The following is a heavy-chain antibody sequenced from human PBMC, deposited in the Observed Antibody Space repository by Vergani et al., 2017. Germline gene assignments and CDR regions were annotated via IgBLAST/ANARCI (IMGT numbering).Heavy chain of an antibody. Sequence: QVKLQESGPGLVKPSETLSLTCSVSGYSISRGYYWGWIRQPPGKGLEWIATVFHSGRAYYNPSLRRRVTISVETSKNQFSLRLTTLTAADTAAYYCARQFWVSQGVGAFETWGRGTEVSVSS. CDR1: GYSISRGYY. D-gene: IGHD3-16*01. CDR3: ARQFWVSQGVGAFET. J-gene: IGHJ3*02. CDR2: VFHSGRA. V-gene: IGHV4-38-2*02.